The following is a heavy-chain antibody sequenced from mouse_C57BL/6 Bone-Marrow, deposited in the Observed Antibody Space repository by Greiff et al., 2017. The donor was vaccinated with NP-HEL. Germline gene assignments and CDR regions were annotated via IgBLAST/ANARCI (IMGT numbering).Heavy chain of an antibody. V-gene: IGHV1-59*01. CDR2: IDPSDSYT. CDR3: ARDDY. J-gene: IGHJ2*01. Sequence: QVQLQQPGAELVRPGTSVKLSCKASGYTFTSYWMHWVKQRPGQGLEWIGVIDPSDSYTNYNQKFKGKATLTVDTSSSTAYMQLSSLTSEDSAVYCCARDDYWGQGTTLTVSS. CDR1: GYTFTSYW.